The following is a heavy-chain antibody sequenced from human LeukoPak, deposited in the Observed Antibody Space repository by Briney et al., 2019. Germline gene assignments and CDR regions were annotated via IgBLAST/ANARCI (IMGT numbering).Heavy chain of an antibody. D-gene: IGHD3-10*01. V-gene: IGHV3-53*01. Sequence: GGSLRLSCAASGFTVISNYMSWFRQAPGKGLEWVSVIYSGGSTYSVKGRFTISRDNSKNTLYLQMNSLRAEDTAVYYCASGSGSYRTPYYYMDVWGTGTTVTVSS. CDR2: IYSGGST. J-gene: IGHJ6*03. CDR3: ASGSGSYRTPYYYMDV. CDR1: GFTVISNY.